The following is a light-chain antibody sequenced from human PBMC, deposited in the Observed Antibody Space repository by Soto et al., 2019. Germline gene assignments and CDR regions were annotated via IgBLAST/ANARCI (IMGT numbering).Light chain of an antibody. CDR3: QQYGSSPLT. CDR1: QSVSSSY. J-gene: IGKJ4*01. CDR2: GAS. V-gene: IGKV3-20*01. Sequence: EIVLTQSPGTLSLSPGERATLSCRASQSVSSSYLAWYQQTPGQAPRLLIYGASSRATGIPDRFSGSGSGTYFPLTISRLEHEDFAVYYCQQYGSSPLTFGGGTKVEIK.